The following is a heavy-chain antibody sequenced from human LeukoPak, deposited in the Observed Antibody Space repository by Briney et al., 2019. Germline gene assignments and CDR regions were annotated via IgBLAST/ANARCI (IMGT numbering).Heavy chain of an antibody. J-gene: IGHJ6*02. CDR1: GFTLSNYG. CDR3: AKEDTAISSYGLDV. V-gene: IGHV3-30*18. CDR2: ISYDGSNK. D-gene: IGHD5-18*01. Sequence: GGSLRLSCAASGFTLSNYGMHWVRQAPGKGLEWVAVISYDGSNKYFADSVKGRFTISRDNSKNTLYLQMNSLRAEDTALYYCAKEDTAISSYGLDVWGQGTTVTVSS.